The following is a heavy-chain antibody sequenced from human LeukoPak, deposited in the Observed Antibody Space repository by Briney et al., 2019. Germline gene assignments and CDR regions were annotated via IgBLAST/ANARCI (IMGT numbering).Heavy chain of an antibody. V-gene: IGHV1-2*02. CDR2: INPNSGGT. CDR3: AGSPGYYYDSSGYYDY. CDR1: GYTFTGYY. Sequence: ASVKVSCKASGYTFTGYYMHWVRQAPGQGLEWMGWINPNSGGTNYAQKFQGRVTMTRDTSISTAYMELSRLRSDDTAVYYCAGSPGYYYDSSGYYDYWGQGTLVTVSS. J-gene: IGHJ4*02. D-gene: IGHD3-22*01.